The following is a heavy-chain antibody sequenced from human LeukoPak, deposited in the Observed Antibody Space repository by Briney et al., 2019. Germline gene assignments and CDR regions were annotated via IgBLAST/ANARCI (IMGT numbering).Heavy chain of an antibody. J-gene: IGHJ4*02. Sequence: SETLSLTCTVSGGSISSGSYYWSWIRQPAGKGLEWIGRIYTSGSTNYNPSLKSRVTISVDTSKNQFSLKLSSVTAADTAVYYCARASFLRLGELSLFDYWGQGTLVTVSS. CDR2: IYTSGST. CDR3: ARASFLRLGELSLFDY. V-gene: IGHV4-61*02. CDR1: GGSISSGSYY. D-gene: IGHD3-16*02.